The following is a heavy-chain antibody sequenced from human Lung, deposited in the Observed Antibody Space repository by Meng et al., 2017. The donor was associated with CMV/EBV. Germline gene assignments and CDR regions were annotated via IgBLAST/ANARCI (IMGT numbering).Heavy chain of an antibody. CDR2: IYSGGGT. V-gene: IGHV3-53*01. CDR1: GFTVSSNY. CDR3: ARFYVDTAMGLEYYGMDV. Sequence: SCAASGFTVSSNYMSWVRQAPGKGLEWVSVIYSGGGTYYADSVKGRFTISRDNSKNTLYLQMNSLRAEDTAVYYCARFYVDTAMGLEYYGMDVWGQGXTVTVSS. D-gene: IGHD5-18*01. J-gene: IGHJ6*02.